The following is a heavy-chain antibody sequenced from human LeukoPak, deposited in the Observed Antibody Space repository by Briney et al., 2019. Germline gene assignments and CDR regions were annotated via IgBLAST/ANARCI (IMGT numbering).Heavy chain of an antibody. CDR3: VTNYYVTYAMDV. CDR2: IYGGGGL. J-gene: IGHJ6*02. V-gene: IGHV3-66*02. CDR1: GFVVSSNY. D-gene: IGHD3-10*02. Sequence: GGSLILSCAASGFVVSSNYVTWVRQAPGKGLERVSVIYGGGGLNYAASVKGRFTISRDKSKNTVYLQMNSLRVEDTAVYYCVTNYYVTYAMDVWGQGTTVTVSS.